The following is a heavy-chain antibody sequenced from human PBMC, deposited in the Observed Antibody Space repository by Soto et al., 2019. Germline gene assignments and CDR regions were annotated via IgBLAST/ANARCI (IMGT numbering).Heavy chain of an antibody. CDR3: ARDQDSSSWYTGPWFDP. Sequence: QVQLVESGGGVVQPGRSLRLSCGASGFIFSTYAMHWVRQAPGKGLEWVAVISYDGSNKYYADSVKGRFTIYRDNSKNTLDLQMNSLRAEDTAVYYCARDQDSSSWYTGPWFDPWGQGTLVTVSS. CDR1: GFIFSTYA. D-gene: IGHD6-13*01. J-gene: IGHJ5*02. V-gene: IGHV3-30-3*01. CDR2: ISYDGSNK.